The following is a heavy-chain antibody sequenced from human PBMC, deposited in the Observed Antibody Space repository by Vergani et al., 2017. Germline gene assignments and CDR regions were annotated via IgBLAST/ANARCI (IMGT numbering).Heavy chain of an antibody. V-gene: IGHV5-51*01. Sequence: EKQLVQSGSEMKKPGESLKISCQAFGYIFSNFWIGWVRQRPGGGLEWMGIIYPGDSEVKSNPTFRGQVIFSVDTSKNQFSLTLTSVTAADTAVYYCASDTHSGQRADRWGQGILVTVTS. J-gene: IGHJ5*02. D-gene: IGHD6-19*01. CDR1: GYIFSNFW. CDR2: IYPGDSEV. CDR3: ASDTHSGQRADR.